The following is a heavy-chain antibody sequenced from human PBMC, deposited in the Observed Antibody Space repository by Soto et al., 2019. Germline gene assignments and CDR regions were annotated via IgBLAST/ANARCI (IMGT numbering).Heavy chain of an antibody. CDR3: ARGRYGDY. CDR1: GYAFTTSG. D-gene: IGHD1-1*01. V-gene: IGHV1-18*01. CDR2: ISAHNGNT. J-gene: IGHJ4*02. Sequence: QVHLAQSAAEVKKPGASGKVSCKDSGYAFTTSGITWVRQAPGQGLEWMGWISAHNGNTNYAQKLQGRVTVTRDTSTSTAYMELRSLRSDDTAVYYCARGRYGDYWGQGALVTVSS.